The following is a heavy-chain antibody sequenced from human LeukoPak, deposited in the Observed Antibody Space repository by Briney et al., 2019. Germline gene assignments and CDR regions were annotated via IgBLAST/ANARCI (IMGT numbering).Heavy chain of an antibody. J-gene: IGHJ4*02. CDR3: ATDGGDY. D-gene: IGHD3-16*01. V-gene: IGHV1-24*01. Sequence: GASVKVSCKVSGYTLTELSMHWVRQAPGKGLEWMGGSDPEDGEAIYAQKFQGRVTMTEDTSTDTAYMDLSSLRSEDAAVYYCATDGGDYWGQGTLVTVSS. CDR2: SDPEDGEA. CDR1: GYTLTELS.